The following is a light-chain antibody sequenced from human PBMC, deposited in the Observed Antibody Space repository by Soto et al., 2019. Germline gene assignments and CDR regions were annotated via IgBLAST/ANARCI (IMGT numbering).Light chain of an antibody. CDR3: QQSYSAPYT. CDR2: AAS. Sequence: DIQMTQSPSSLSASVGDRVTITCRASQSIASYLNWYQQKPGKAPKILIYAASTLESGVPSRFSGSTSVADFTLTINILQPEDFPTYYCQQSYSAPYTFGQGTKLES. CDR1: QSIASY. J-gene: IGKJ2*01. V-gene: IGKV1-39*01.